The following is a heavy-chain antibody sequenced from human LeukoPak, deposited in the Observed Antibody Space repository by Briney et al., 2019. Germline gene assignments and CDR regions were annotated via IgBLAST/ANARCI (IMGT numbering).Heavy chain of an antibody. CDR3: ARGNFYDNKGYSPELRY. CDR1: GYTFTGYY. CDR2: INPNSGGT. D-gene: IGHD3-10*01. Sequence: GASVKVSCKASGYTFTGYYIHWVRQAPGQGLEWMGCINPNSGGTNYAQKFQGRVTMTRDTSISTAYMELSRLTSDDTAVYYCARGNFYDNKGYSPELRYWGQGTLVTVSS. V-gene: IGHV1-2*02. J-gene: IGHJ4*02.